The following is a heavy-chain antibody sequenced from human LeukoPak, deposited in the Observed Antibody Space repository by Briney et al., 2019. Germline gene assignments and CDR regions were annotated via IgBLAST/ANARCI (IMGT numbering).Heavy chain of an antibody. CDR3: ARRNVLLWFGESQGAFDI. D-gene: IGHD3-10*01. J-gene: IGHJ3*02. Sequence: PSETLSLPCTVSGGSISSSSYYWGWIRQPPGKGLEWIGSIYYSGSTYYNPSLKSRVTISVDTSKNQFSLKLSSVTAADTAVYYCARRNVLLWFGESQGAFDIWGQGTMVTVSS. V-gene: IGHV4-39*01. CDR1: GGSISSSSYY. CDR2: IYYSGST.